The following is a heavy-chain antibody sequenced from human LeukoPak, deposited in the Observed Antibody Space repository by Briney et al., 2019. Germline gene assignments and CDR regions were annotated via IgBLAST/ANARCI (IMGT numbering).Heavy chain of an antibody. J-gene: IGHJ4*02. V-gene: IGHV3-30-3*01. CDR1: GFTFSSYA. CDR2: ISYDGSNK. CDR3: ARDRGFDY. Sequence: GGSLRLSCAASGFTFSSYAMHWVRQAPGKGLEWVAVISYDGSNKYYADSVKGRFTISRDNSKNTLYLQMNSLRAEDTAVYYCARDRGFDYWGQGTLVTVSS.